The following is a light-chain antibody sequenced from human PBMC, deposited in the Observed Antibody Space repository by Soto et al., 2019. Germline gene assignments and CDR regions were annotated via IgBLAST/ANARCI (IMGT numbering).Light chain of an antibody. CDR2: DVS. V-gene: IGLV2-14*03. J-gene: IGLJ2*01. Sequence: QYALTLPASVSGSPGQSITISCTGTSSDVGGYDYASWYQQHPGKAPKLMIYDVSNRPSGVSNRFSGSKSGNTASLTISGLQGEDDADYYCSSYTTSTGVLFGVGTKLTVL. CDR3: SSYTTSTGVL. CDR1: SSDVGGYDY.